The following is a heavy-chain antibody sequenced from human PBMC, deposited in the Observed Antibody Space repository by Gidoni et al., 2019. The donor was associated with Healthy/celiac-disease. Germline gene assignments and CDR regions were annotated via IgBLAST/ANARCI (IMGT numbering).Heavy chain of an antibody. CDR1: GFTFSCYA. CDR3: AKARITMIVVVITGFDY. J-gene: IGHJ4*02. D-gene: IGHD3-22*01. Sequence: EVQLLESGGGLVQPGGSLRLSCAASGFTFSCYAMSWVRQAPGKGLEWVSAISGSGGSTYYADSVKGRFTISRDNSKNTLYLQMNSLRAEDTAVYYCAKARITMIVVVITGFDYWGQGTLVTVSS. CDR2: ISGSGGST. V-gene: IGHV3-23*01.